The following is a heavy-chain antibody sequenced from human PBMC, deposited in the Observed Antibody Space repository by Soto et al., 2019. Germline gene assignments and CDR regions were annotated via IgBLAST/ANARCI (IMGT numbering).Heavy chain of an antibody. CDR2: INPNSGGT. CDR3: ERGGALRYFDWLDPT. CDR1: GYTFTGYY. V-gene: IGHV1-2*02. Sequence: ASVKVSCKASGYTFTGYYMHWVRQAPGQGLEWMGWINPNSGGTNYAQKFQGRVTMTRDTSISTAYMELSRLRSDDTAVYYCERGGALRYFDWLDPTWGQGTLVTVSS. J-gene: IGHJ5*02. D-gene: IGHD3-9*01.